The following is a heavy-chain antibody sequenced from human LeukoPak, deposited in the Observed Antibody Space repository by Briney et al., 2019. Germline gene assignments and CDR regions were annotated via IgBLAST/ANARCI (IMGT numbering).Heavy chain of an antibody. Sequence: GGSLRLSCAASGFTFSSYGMSWVRQAPDKGLEWVAFIRYDGSRKYYADSVKGRFTISRDNSKNTLYLQMNSLRAEDTAMYYCAKVSLNMVNDAFDIWGQGTMVSVSS. V-gene: IGHV3-30*02. CDR2: IRYDGSRK. D-gene: IGHD4/OR15-4a*01. J-gene: IGHJ3*02. CDR1: GFTFSSYG. CDR3: AKVSLNMVNDAFDI.